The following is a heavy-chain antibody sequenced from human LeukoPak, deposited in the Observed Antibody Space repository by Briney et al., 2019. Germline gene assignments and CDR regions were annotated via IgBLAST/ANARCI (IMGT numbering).Heavy chain of an antibody. V-gene: IGHV3-64D*06. D-gene: IGHD2-2*01. J-gene: IGHJ4*02. Sequence: GGSLRLSCSASGFIFSNYPMHWVRQAPGKGLEYVSAISSNGGSTYSADSVKGRFIISRDNSKDTLYLQMSGLRAEDTAVYYCVKERDAYYDFWGQGTLVTVSS. CDR2: ISSNGGST. CDR3: VKERDAYYDF. CDR1: GFIFSNYP.